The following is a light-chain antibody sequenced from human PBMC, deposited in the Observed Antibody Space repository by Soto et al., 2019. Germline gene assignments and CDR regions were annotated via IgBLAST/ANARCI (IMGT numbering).Light chain of an antibody. J-gene: IGKJ3*01. V-gene: IGKV1-12*01. CDR2: SAS. CDR3: QQAYSFPRT. Sequence: DIQMTQSPFSVSASVGDRVTITCRSSEAIGDRLAWYKQRPGNAPQLLIYSASSLFGGVPSTFSGSGSGTDFTLTISSLQPEDFATYYCQQAYSFPRTFGPGTKVHI. CDR1: EAIGDR.